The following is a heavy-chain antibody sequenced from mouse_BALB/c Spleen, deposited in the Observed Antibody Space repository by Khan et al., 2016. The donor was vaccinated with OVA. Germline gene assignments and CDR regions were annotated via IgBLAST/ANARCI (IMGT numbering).Heavy chain of an antibody. CDR3: ARQPYYHYNVMDY. D-gene: IGHD2-10*01. V-gene: IGHV2-6-1*01. J-gene: IGHJ4*01. CDR1: GFSLTNYG. CDR2: IWSDGST. Sequence: VQLQESGPGLVAPSQSLSITCTISGFSLTNYGVPWVRQPPGKGLEWLVVIWSDGSTTYNSALKSRLTISNDNSKSQVFLKMNSLQTDDTAMYFCARQPYYHYNVMDYWGQGTSVTVSS.